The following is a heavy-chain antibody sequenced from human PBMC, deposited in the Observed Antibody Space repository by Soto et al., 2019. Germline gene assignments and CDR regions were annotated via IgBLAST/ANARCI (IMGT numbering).Heavy chain of an antibody. CDR2: INHSGST. CDR3: ARELQDSSGYYFGY. J-gene: IGHJ4*02. CDR1: GGSFSGYY. D-gene: IGHD3-22*01. V-gene: IGHV4-34*01. Sequence: SETLSLTCAVYGGSFSGYYWSWIRQPPGKGLEWIGEINHSGSTNYDPSLKSRVTISVDTSKNQFSLKLSSVTAADTAVYYCARELQDSSGYYFGYWGQGTLVTVSS.